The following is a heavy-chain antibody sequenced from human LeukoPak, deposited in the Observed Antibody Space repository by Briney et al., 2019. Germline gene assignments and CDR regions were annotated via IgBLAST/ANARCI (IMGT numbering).Heavy chain of an antibody. CDR1: GLTFSSYG. D-gene: IGHD3-16*01. Sequence: GGSLRLSCAASGLTFSSYGMRWVRQAPGKGLEWVAVIWSDGSQKHYADSVKGRFTISRDNSKETLDLQMNSLRAEDTALYYCVRRGSKTYDFDYWGQGTLVIVSP. J-gene: IGHJ4*02. CDR3: VRRGSKTYDFDY. CDR2: IWSDGSQK. V-gene: IGHV3-33*08.